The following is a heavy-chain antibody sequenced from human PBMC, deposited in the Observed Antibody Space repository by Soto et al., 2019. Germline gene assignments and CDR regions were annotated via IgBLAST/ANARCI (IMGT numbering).Heavy chain of an antibody. CDR2: INPNSGGT. CDR3: ARIWEVLDYYYGMDV. CDR1: GYTFTGYY. J-gene: IGHJ6*02. V-gene: IGHV1-2*02. D-gene: IGHD1-26*01. Sequence: ASVKVSCKASGYTFTGYYMHWVRQAPGQGLEWMGWINPNSGGTNYAQKFQGRVTMTRDTSISTAYMELSRLRSDDTAVYYCARIWEVLDYYYGMDVWGQGTTVTVSS.